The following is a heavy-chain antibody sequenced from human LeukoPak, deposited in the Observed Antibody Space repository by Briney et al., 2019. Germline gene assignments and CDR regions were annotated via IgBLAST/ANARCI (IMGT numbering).Heavy chain of an antibody. J-gene: IGHJ4*02. CDR2: INPNSGGT. D-gene: IGHD3-10*01. Sequence: GASVKVSCKASGGTFSSYAISWVRQAPGQGLEWMGWINPNSGGTNYAQKFQGRVTMTRDTSISTAYMELSRLRSDDTAVYYCVREGNYFDYWGQGTLVTVSS. CDR1: GGTFSSYA. V-gene: IGHV1-2*02. CDR3: VREGNYFDY.